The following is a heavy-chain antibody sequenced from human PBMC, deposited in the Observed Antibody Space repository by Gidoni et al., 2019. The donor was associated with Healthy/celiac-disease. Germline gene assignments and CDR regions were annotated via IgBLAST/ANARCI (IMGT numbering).Heavy chain of an antibody. Sequence: EVQLVESGGGRVRPGGSLRPPCAASGLTSGSYGRNWVRQAPGKGLEWVSSISSSSSYIYYADSVKGRFTISRDNAKNSLYLQMNSLRAEDTAVYYCARGGPTYYGDLEGLFDYWGQGTLVTVSS. CDR3: ARGGPTYYGDLEGLFDY. V-gene: IGHV3-21*01. D-gene: IGHD4-17*01. CDR2: ISSSSSYI. J-gene: IGHJ4*02. CDR1: GLTSGSYG.